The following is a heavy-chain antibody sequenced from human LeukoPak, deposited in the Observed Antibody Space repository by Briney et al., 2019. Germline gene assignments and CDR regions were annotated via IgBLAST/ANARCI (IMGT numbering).Heavy chain of an antibody. CDR3: ASGYTYVRLGDH. V-gene: IGHV3-74*01. CDR1: GLSFSNYW. J-gene: IGHJ4*02. D-gene: IGHD5-18*01. Sequence: PGGSLRLSCAVSGLSFSNYWMHWVRQAPGKGLAWVARTNLHGTTVDYADSVKGRFTISRDNAKNTLFLQMNSLRAEDTAVYYCASGYTYVRLGDHWGQGTLVTVSS. CDR2: TNLHGTTV.